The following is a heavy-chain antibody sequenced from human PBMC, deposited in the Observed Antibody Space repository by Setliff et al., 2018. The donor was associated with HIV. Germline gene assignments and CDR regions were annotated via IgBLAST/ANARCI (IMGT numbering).Heavy chain of an antibody. CDR3: ATLYYYDSSGYYRDVDY. J-gene: IGHJ4*02. CDR1: GYTFTDYG. CDR2: ISAYNGNT. Sequence: ASVKVSCKASGYTFTDYGISWVRQAPGQGLEWMGWISAYNGNTKYAQKFQGRVTMTTHTSTNTAYMELRSLRYDDTAVYYCATLYYYDSSGYYRDVDYWGQGTLVTVSS. V-gene: IGHV1-18*01. D-gene: IGHD3-22*01.